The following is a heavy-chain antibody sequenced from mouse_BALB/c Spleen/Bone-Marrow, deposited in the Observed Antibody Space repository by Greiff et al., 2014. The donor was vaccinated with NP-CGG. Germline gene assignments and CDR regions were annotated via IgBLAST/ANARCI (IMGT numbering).Heavy chain of an antibody. Sequence: EVQLQQSGAGLVKPGASVKLSCTASGFNIKNTYIHWVKQRPEQGLEWIGRIDPANVNTKYDPKFQGKATITADTSSNTAYLQLSSLTSEDTAVYYCATYYYGSSLFAYWGQGTLVTVSA. J-gene: IGHJ3*01. D-gene: IGHD1-1*01. CDR1: GFNIKNTY. CDR3: ATYYYGSSLFAY. V-gene: IGHV14-3*02. CDR2: IDPANVNT.